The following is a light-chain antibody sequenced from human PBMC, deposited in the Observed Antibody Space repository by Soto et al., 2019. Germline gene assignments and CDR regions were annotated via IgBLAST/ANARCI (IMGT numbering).Light chain of an antibody. CDR3: QQYYSNIWT. Sequence: DIVMTQSPDSLAVSLGERATINCKSSQSVLSSSKNQNSLAWYQQKPGQPPKLLIYWASTRESGVPDRFSGSGSGTDFTLTISSLQAEDVAVYYCQQYYSNIWTFGQGTKVEFK. J-gene: IGKJ1*01. CDR2: WAS. CDR1: QSVLSSSKNQNS. V-gene: IGKV4-1*01.